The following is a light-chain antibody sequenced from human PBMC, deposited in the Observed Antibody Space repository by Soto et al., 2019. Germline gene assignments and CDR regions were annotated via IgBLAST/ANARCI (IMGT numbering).Light chain of an antibody. CDR3: SSYTSSSTRV. CDR2: EVT. Sequence: QSSLTQPAPLSGSPWQSIAISCTGSRRAVGGYNYVSWYQQHPGKAPQLIIYEVTNRPSGVSNRFSGSKSGNTASLTISGLQAEDEADSSCSSYTSSSTRVFGTGTKVTDL. V-gene: IGLV2-14*01. J-gene: IGLJ1*01. CDR1: RRAVGGYNY.